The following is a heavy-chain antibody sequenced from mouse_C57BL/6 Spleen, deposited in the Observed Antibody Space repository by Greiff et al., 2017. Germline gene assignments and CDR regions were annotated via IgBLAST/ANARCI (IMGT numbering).Heavy chain of an antibody. V-gene: IGHV1-55*01. CDR1: GYTFTSYW. CDR3: AREGGYSSMDY. Sequence: QVQLQQPGAELVKPGASVKMSCKASGYTFTSYWITWVKQRPGQGLEWIGDIYPGSGSTNYNETFKSKATLTVDTSSSTAYMQLSSLTSEDSAVYYCAREGGYSSMDYWGQGTSVTVSS. J-gene: IGHJ4*01. D-gene: IGHD2-3*01. CDR2: IYPGSGST.